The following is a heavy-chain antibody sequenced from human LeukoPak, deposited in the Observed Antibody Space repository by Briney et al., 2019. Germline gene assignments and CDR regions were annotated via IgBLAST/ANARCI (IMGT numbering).Heavy chain of an antibody. CDR3: ASPPKRTNPSVLGY. D-gene: IGHD1-14*01. V-gene: IGHV1-24*01. Sequence: ASVKVSCKVSGYTLTELSMHWVRQAPGKGLEWMGGFDPEDGETIYAQKFQGRVTMTEDTSTDTAYMELSSLRSEDTAVYYCASPPKRTNPSVLGYWGQGTLVTVSS. J-gene: IGHJ4*02. CDR1: GYTLTELS. CDR2: FDPEDGET.